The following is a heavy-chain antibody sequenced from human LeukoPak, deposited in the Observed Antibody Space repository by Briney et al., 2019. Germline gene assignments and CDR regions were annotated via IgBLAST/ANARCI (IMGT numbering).Heavy chain of an antibody. D-gene: IGHD2-2*01. V-gene: IGHV3-7*01. CDR3: ARAEDCSSTSCSYYYYYYMDV. J-gene: IGHJ6*03. CDR1: GGSISSYY. CDR2: IKQDGSEK. Sequence: ETLSLTCSVSGGSISSYYWSWVRQAPGKGLEWVANIKQDGSEKYYVDSVKGRFTISRDNAKNSLYLQMNSLRAEDTAVYYCARAEDCSSTSCSYYYYYYMDVWGKGTTVTVSS.